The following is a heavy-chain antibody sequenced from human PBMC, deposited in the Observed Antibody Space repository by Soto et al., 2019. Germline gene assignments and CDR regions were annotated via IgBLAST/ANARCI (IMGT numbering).Heavy chain of an antibody. CDR3: ARSQYCSSASFFAFDY. J-gene: IGHJ4*02. CDR1: GFTFRNFG. Sequence: QVHLVDSWGRAVQPGRSLRLACATLGFTFRNFGMQWVRQAPGKGLEWAAVIWSDGNKTYYRNSVNGRFTISRDNAENTLYLQMNSVRVEDTAFYYCARSQYCSSASFFAFDYWGQGTLVTVSS. V-gene: IGHV3-33*01. CDR2: IWSDGNKT. D-gene: IGHD2-2*01.